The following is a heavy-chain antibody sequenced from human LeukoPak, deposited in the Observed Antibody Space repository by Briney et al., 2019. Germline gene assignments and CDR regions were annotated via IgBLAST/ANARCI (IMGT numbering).Heavy chain of an antibody. CDR1: GYTFTSYG. CDR3: TTGSYSSGWSSFDY. J-gene: IGHJ4*02. CDR2: INPNSGGT. D-gene: IGHD6-19*01. V-gene: IGHV1-2*02. Sequence: GASVKVSCKASGYTFTSYGISWVRQAPGQGLEWMGWINPNSGGTNYAQKFQGRVTMTRDTSISTAYMELSRLRSDDTAVYYCTTGSYSSGWSSFDYWGQGTLVTVSS.